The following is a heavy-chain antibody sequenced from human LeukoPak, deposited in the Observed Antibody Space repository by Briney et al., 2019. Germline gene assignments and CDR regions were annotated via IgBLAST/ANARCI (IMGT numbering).Heavy chain of an antibody. CDR2: ISSSSSYI. V-gene: IGHV3-21*01. J-gene: IGHJ4*02. Sequence: GGSLRLSCAASGFTFSSYSMNWVRQAPGKGLEWVSSISSSSSYIYYADSVKGRFTISRDNAKNSLYLQMNSLRAEDTAVYYCAREVFSSSWYTQAVCYYFDYWGQGTLVTVSS. CDR3: AREVFSSSWYTQAVCYYFDY. D-gene: IGHD6-13*01. CDR1: GFTFSSYS.